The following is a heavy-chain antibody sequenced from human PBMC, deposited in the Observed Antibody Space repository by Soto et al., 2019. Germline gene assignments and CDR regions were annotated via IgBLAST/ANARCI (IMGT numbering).Heavy chain of an antibody. Sequence: PGGSLRLSCAVSGFTFSSYAMSWVRQAPGKGLEWVSGISGSGDYTSYADSVKGRFTISRDNSRNTLYLQVNSLRPEDTAIYYCAKDGRAHCSSTSCYPFDYWGQGTLVTVSS. D-gene: IGHD2-2*01. CDR2: ISGSGDYT. V-gene: IGHV3-23*01. CDR1: GFTFSSYA. CDR3: AKDGRAHCSSTSCYPFDY. J-gene: IGHJ4*02.